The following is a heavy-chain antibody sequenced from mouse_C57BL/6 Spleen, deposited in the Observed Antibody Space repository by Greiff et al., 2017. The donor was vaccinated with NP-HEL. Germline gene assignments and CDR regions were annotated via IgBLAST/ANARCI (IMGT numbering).Heavy chain of an antibody. CDR1: GYAFSSSW. J-gene: IGHJ3*01. D-gene: IGHD1-1*01. CDR3: ARWDHYGSSPWFAY. Sequence: QVQLQQSGPELVKPGASVKISCKASGYAFSSSWMNWVKQRPGKGLEWIGRIYPGDGDTNYNGKFKGKATLTADKSSSTAYMQLSSLTSEDSAVYFCARWDHYGSSPWFAYWGQGTLVTVSA. CDR2: IYPGDGDT. V-gene: IGHV1-82*01.